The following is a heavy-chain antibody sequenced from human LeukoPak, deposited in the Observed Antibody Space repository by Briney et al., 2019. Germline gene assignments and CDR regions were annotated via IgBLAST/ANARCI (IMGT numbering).Heavy chain of an antibody. CDR2: ISSSGSTI. V-gene: IGHV3-11*01. D-gene: IGHD6-19*01. J-gene: IGHJ4*02. Sequence: GGSLRLSCAASGFTFRDYYMSWIRQAPGKGLEWVSYISSSGSTIYYADSVKGRFTISRDNAKNSLYLQMNSLRAEDTAVYYCARDRSVDSSGRSDYWGQGTLVTVSS. CDR3: ARDRSVDSSGRSDY. CDR1: GFTFRDYY.